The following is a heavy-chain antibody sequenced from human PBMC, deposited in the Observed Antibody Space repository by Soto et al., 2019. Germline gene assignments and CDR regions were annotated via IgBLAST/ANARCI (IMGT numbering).Heavy chain of an antibody. CDR1: GFTFSSYA. J-gene: IGHJ4*02. V-gene: IGHV3-23*01. CDR2: ISGSGGST. CDR3: AKDGPGYDSSGYYLAFFDY. D-gene: IGHD3-22*01. Sequence: GGSLRLSCAASGFTFSSYAMSRVRQAPGKGLEWVSAISGSGGSTYYADSVKGRLTISRDNSKNTLYLQMNSLRAEDTAVYYCAKDGPGYDSSGYYLAFFDYWGQGTLVTVSS.